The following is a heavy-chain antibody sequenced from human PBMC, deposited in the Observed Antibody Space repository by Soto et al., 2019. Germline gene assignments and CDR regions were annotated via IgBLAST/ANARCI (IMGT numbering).Heavy chain of an antibody. CDR3: AIPLPKQQLVRGAFDH. CDR1: GGTFRNYA. V-gene: IGHV1-69*01. CDR2: SIPVFGTA. Sequence: QVQLVQSGAEVKKPGSSVKLSCKTSGGTFRNYAINWVRHAPGQGLEWMGGSIPVFGTANYAQTFQGRFTITADESTSTAYMELSSLRSEDTAVYYCAIPLPKQQLVRGAFDHWGQGTMVTVAS. D-gene: IGHD6-13*01. J-gene: IGHJ4*02.